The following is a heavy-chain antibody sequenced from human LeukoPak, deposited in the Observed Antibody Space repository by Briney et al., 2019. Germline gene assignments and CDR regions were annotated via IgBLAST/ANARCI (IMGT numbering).Heavy chain of an antibody. V-gene: IGHV4-34*01. D-gene: IGHD6-13*01. CDR1: GWSFSGYY. CDR2: INHSGST. J-gene: IGHJ6*03. CDR3: ARRPKGIAAAGRLHYYYYMDV. Sequence: SETLSLTCAVYGWSFSGYYWSWIRQPPGKGLEWIVEINHSGSTNYNPSLKSRVAISVDTSKNQYSLKLSSVTAADTAVYYCARRPKGIAAAGRLHYYYYMDVWGKGTTVTISS.